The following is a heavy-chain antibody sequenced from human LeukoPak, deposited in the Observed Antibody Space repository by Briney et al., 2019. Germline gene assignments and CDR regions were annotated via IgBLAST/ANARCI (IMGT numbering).Heavy chain of an antibody. CDR1: GFTFSSYS. J-gene: IGHJ4*02. CDR2: ISSSSSYI. Sequence: GGSLRLSCAASGFTFSSYSMNWVRQAPGKGLEWVSSISSSSSYIYYADSVKGRFTISRDNSKNTLYLQMNSLRAEDTAVYYCAREGSYGSGFDYWGQGTLVTVSS. D-gene: IGHD3-10*01. CDR3: AREGSYGSGFDY. V-gene: IGHV3-21*01.